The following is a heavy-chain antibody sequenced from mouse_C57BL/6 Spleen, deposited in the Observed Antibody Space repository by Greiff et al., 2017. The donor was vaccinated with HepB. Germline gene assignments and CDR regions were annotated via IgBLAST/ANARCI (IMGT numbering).Heavy chain of an antibody. V-gene: IGHV5-16*01. CDR2: INYDGSST. D-gene: IGHD2-4*01. CDR1: GFTFSDYY. J-gene: IGHJ1*03. CDR3: ARDPYDYDGWYFDV. Sequence: EVKLVESEGGLVQPGSSMKLSCTASGFTFSDYYMAWVRQVPEKGLEWVANINYDGSSTYYLDSLKSRFIISRDNAKNILYLQMSSLKSEDTATYYCARDPYDYDGWYFDVWGTGTTVTVSS.